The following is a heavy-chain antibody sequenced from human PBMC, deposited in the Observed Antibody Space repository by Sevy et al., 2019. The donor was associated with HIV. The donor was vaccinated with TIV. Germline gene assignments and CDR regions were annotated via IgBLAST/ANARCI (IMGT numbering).Heavy chain of an antibody. V-gene: IGHV3-48*03. D-gene: IGHD6-13*01. Sequence: GGSLRLSCVDSTFTFSRYDMNWVRQAPGKGLEWVSYISSSDGTIYYADSVKGRFTISRDNAKNSLYLQMNSLRVEDTAVYYCARDAIPGIAAAGEAFDIWGQGTMVTVSS. J-gene: IGHJ3*02. CDR3: ARDAIPGIAAAGEAFDI. CDR1: TFTFSRYD. CDR2: ISSSDGTI.